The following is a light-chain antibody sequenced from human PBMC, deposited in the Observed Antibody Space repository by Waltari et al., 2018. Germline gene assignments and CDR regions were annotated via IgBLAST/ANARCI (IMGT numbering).Light chain of an antibody. V-gene: IGKV3-20*01. CDR1: QSVSSSY. J-gene: IGKJ4*01. Sequence: EIVLTQSPGTLSLSPGERAPLSRRASQSVSSSYLAWYQQKPGQAPRLLIYGASSRATGIPDRFSGSGSGTDFTLTISRLEPEDFAVYYCQQYGSSPSLTFGGGTKVEIK. CDR3: QQYGSSPSLT. CDR2: GAS.